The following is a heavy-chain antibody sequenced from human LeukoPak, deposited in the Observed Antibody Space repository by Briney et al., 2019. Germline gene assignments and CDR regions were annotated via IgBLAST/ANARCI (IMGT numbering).Heavy chain of an antibody. Sequence: GGSLRLSCAASGFTFSTYNMNWVRQAPGKGLEWVSSISSTSTYIYYADSVKGRFTISRDNAKNSLYLQMNSLRAEDTAVYYCAGGARFHCSGTTCYAGDYWGQGTLVTVSS. CDR1: GFTFSTYN. CDR3: AGGARFHCSGTTCYAGDY. J-gene: IGHJ4*02. CDR2: ISSTSTYI. D-gene: IGHD2-2*01. V-gene: IGHV3-21*01.